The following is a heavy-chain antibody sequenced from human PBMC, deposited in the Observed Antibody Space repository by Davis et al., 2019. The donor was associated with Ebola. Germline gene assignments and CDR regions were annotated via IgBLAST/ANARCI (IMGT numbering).Heavy chain of an antibody. CDR1: GDSVSSRNW. V-gene: IGHV4-4*02. CDR3: ASGGYSGYDGYFDD. J-gene: IGHJ4*02. D-gene: IGHD5-12*01. CDR2: IYHGGIT. Sequence: SETLSLTCAVSGDSVSSRNWWSWVRQSPGKGLEWIGEIYHGGITKYNPSLKSRVTMSVDMSKNQFSLRLTSVTAADTAMYYCASGGYSGYDGYFDDWGQGTLVTVSS.